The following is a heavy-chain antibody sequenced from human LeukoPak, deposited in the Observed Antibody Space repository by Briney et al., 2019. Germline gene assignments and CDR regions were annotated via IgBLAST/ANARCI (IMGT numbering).Heavy chain of an antibody. CDR3: ARDLDIVVVAAALRHYGLDV. D-gene: IGHD2-15*01. J-gene: IGHJ6*02. V-gene: IGHV1-18*01. CDR1: GYTFSTYG. Sequence: ASVKVSCKASGYTFSTYGIAWVRQAPGQGLEWMGWISAYNDNTNYAQKLQGRVTITTDTSTSTVYMELRSLRSDDTAVYYCARDLDIVVVAAALRHYGLDVWGQGTTVTVSS. CDR2: ISAYNDNT.